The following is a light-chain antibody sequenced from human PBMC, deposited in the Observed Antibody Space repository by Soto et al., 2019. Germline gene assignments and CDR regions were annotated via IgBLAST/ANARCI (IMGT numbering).Light chain of an antibody. V-gene: IGKV3-20*01. CDR1: QSVSNNY. J-gene: IGKJ2*01. CDR2: GSS. Sequence: EVVLTQSPGTLSLSPGERATLSCRASQSVSNNYFAWYQQTPGQATRLLIFGSSDRATGTPDRFSGSGSGTDFTSTISRLAAEDFVVYYCQQYGSSPPYTFGQGTKLEIK. CDR3: QQYGSSPPYT.